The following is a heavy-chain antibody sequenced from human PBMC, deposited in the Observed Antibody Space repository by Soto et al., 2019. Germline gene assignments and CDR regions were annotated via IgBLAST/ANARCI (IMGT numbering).Heavy chain of an antibody. CDR1: GFTFSSYW. CDR3: ARDRPGGWFVELYGGYFDY. D-gene: IGHD3-10*01. CDR2: IKQDGSEK. V-gene: IGHV3-7*04. Sequence: EVQLVESGGGLVQPGGSLRLSCAASGFTFSSYWMSWVRQAPGKGLEWVANIKQDGSEKYYVDSVKGRFTISRDNAKNPLNLQMNSLRAEDTAVYYCARDRPGGWFVELYGGYFDYLGQGTLVTVSS. J-gene: IGHJ4*02.